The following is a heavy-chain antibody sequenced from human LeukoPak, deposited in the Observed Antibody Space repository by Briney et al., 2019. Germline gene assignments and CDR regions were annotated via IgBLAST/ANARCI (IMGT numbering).Heavy chain of an antibody. CDR2: ISSSSSYI. J-gene: IGHJ6*03. CDR3: ARVTYCSSTSCYSKGYYYYYMDV. D-gene: IGHD2-2*01. Sequence: PGGSLRLSCAASGFTFSNYGMSWVRQAPGKGLEWVSSISSSSSYIYYADSVKGRFTISRDNAKNSLYLQMNSLRAEDTAVYYCARVTYCSSTSCYSKGYYYYYMDVWGKGTTVTVSS. CDR1: GFTFSNYG. V-gene: IGHV3-21*01.